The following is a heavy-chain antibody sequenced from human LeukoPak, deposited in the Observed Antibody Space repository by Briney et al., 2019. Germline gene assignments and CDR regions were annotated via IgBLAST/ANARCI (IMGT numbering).Heavy chain of an antibody. V-gene: IGHV4-4*09. Sequence: SETLSLTCTVSGGSISSSYWTWVRQPPGRGLEWIGYIYTSSTTNYNPSLMSRVTTSLDTSKNQFSLKLRSVTAADTAVYYCARRTIAASGSGHNWFDPWGQGTLVTVSS. CDR2: IYTSSTT. CDR3: ARRTIAASGSGHNWFDP. J-gene: IGHJ5*02. CDR1: GGSISSSY. D-gene: IGHD6-13*01.